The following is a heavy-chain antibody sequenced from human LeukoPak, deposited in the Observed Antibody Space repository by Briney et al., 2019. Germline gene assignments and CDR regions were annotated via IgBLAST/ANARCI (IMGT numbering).Heavy chain of an antibody. CDR2: ISAYNGNA. Sequence: ASVKVSCKASGYTFTSYGISWVRQAPGQGLEWMGWISAYNGNANYAQKFQGRVTITADKSTSTAYMELSSLRSEDTAVYYCARDPISPPRSPFDYWGQGTLVTVSS. V-gene: IGHV1-18*01. J-gene: IGHJ4*02. CDR1: GYTFTSYG. D-gene: IGHD1-26*01. CDR3: ARDPISPPRSPFDY.